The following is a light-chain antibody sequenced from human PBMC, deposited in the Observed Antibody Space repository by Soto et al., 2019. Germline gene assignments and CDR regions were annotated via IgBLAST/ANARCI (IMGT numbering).Light chain of an antibody. V-gene: IGKV1-9*01. CDR1: QGTSSY. Sequence: IQLTQSPSFLSASVGDRVTITCRASQGTSSYLAWFQQKPGRAPKLLIYGASTLQSGVPARFSGSGSGTDFTLTISNLQPEDFATYYCQQLNAYPLTVGQGTRLENK. CDR3: QQLNAYPLT. J-gene: IGKJ5*01. CDR2: GAS.